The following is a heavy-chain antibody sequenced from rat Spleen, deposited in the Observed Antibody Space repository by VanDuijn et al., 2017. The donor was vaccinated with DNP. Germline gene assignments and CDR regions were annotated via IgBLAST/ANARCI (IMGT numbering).Heavy chain of an antibody. CDR3: ARPNYGGYEGWFAY. V-gene: IGHV5-7*01. CDR2: ISSTGGST. J-gene: IGHJ3*01. D-gene: IGHD1-11*01. CDR1: GLTFSDYN. Sequence: EVQLVESGGGSVQPGRSLKLSCAASGLTFSDYNMAWVRQGPNKGLEWVASISSTGGSTSYRDSVKGRFTIPRDNAKSTLYLQMDSLRSEDTATYYCARPNYGGYEGWFAYWGQGTLVTVSS.